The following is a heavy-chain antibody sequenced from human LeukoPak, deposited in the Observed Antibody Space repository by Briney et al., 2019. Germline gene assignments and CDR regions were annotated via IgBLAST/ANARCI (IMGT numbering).Heavy chain of an antibody. CDR3: ARGGRRAVAGTFDY. Sequence: KISCKASGYTFTDYYMHWVRQVPGKGLEWMGIIHPGDSDTRYSPSFQGQATFSADKSIGTAYLQWSSLKASDTAMYYCARGGRRAVAGTFDYWGQGTLVTVTS. J-gene: IGHJ4*02. CDR2: IHPGDSDT. CDR1: GYTFTDYY. D-gene: IGHD6-19*01. V-gene: IGHV5-51*01.